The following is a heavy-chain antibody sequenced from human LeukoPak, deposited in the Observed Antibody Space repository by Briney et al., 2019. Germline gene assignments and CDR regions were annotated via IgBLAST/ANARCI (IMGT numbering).Heavy chain of an antibody. D-gene: IGHD3-22*01. V-gene: IGHV3-11*04. CDR2: ISSSGSTI. J-gene: IGHJ4*02. CDR1: GFTFSNYY. Sequence: GGSLRLSCAASGFTFSNYYMTWVRQAPGKGLEWVAYISSSGSTIYYADSVKGRFTISRDNAKNLLYLQMNSLRAEDTAVYYCAREGSIYYYDSSGYYNYWGQGTLVTVSS. CDR3: AREGSIYYYDSSGYYNY.